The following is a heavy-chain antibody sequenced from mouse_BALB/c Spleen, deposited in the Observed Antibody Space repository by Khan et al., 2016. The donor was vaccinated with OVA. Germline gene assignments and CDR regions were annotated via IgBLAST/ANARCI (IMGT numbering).Heavy chain of an antibody. D-gene: IGHD3-3*01. CDR3: VRRRDWYFDY. V-gene: IGHV8-12*01. J-gene: IGHJ2*03. CDR1: GFSLSISGMG. Sequence: QVTLKESGPGILQPSQTLSLTCSFSGFSLSISGMGVSWIRQPSGQGLEWLAHIYWDDHKRYNPSLRSRLTIFTDTSSNQVFLKISNVDTADTATYYCVRRRDWYFDYWGQGTSLTVSA. CDR2: IYWDDHK.